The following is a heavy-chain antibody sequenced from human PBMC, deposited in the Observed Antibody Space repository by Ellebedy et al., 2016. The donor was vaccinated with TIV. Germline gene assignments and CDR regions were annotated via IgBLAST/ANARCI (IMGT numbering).Heavy chain of an antibody. CDR2: ISPYNGNT. V-gene: IGHV1-18*01. CDR1: GYTFTSYG. J-gene: IGHJ5*02. Sequence: AASVKVSCKTSGYTFTSYGISWVRQAPGQGLELMGWISPYNGNTNYAQNLQGSVTLTTDTSTSTAYMELRSLRSDDTAVYYCARALGYSSGRFDPWGQGTLVTVSS. CDR3: ARALGYSSGRFDP. D-gene: IGHD6-19*01.